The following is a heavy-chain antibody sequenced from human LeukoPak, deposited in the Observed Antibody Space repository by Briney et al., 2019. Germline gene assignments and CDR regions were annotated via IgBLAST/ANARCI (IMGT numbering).Heavy chain of an antibody. Sequence: PGGSLRLSCAASGFTFSSYAMSWVRQALGKGLEWVSAISGSGGSTYYADSVKGRFTISRDNSKNTLYLQMNSLRAEDTAVYYCAKDSSQYSSSWYVEDYWGQGTLVTVSS. CDR3: AKDSSQYSSSWYVEDY. CDR1: GFTFSSYA. J-gene: IGHJ4*02. D-gene: IGHD6-13*01. V-gene: IGHV3-23*01. CDR2: ISGSGGST.